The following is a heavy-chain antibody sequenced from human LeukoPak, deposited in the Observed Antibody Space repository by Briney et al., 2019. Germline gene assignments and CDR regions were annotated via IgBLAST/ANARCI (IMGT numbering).Heavy chain of an antibody. Sequence: GGSLRLSCAASGFTFSSYAMSWVRQAPGEGLEWVSTINGGGVNTHYADSVGGRFTISRDNSKNTLFLQMNSLRAEDTAVYYCARASSRIIDYWGQGTLVTVSS. CDR1: GFTFSSYA. V-gene: IGHV3-23*01. J-gene: IGHJ4*02. D-gene: IGHD3-16*01. CDR3: ARASSRIIDY. CDR2: INGGGVNT.